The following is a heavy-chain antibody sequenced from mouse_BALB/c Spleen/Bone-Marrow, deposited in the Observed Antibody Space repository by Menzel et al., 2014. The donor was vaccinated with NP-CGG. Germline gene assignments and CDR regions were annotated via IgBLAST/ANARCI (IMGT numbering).Heavy chain of an antibody. Sequence: EVKLMGSGGVLVKPGGSLKLSCAASGFTFSTYAMSWVRQSPEKRLEWVAEISSGGSYTYYPDTVTGRFTISRDNAKNTLYLEMSSLRSEDTAMYYCARDGYGSSDWGQGTLVTVSA. CDR3: ARDGYGSSD. CDR2: ISSGGSYT. J-gene: IGHJ3*01. CDR1: GFTFSTYA. D-gene: IGHD1-1*01. V-gene: IGHV5-9-4*01.